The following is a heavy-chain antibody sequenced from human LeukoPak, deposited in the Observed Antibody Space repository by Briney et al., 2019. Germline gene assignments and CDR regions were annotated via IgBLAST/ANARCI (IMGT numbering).Heavy chain of an antibody. CDR3: ARLGVGATRDAFDI. J-gene: IGHJ3*02. D-gene: IGHD1-26*01. CDR2: IWYDGSNE. Sequence: GRSLRLSCAASGFTFSSYGMHWVRQAPGKGLEWVAVIWYDGSNEYYADSVKGRFTISRDNAKNSLYLQMNSLRAEDTALYYCARLGVGATRDAFDIWGQGTMVTVSS. V-gene: IGHV3-33*01. CDR1: GFTFSSYG.